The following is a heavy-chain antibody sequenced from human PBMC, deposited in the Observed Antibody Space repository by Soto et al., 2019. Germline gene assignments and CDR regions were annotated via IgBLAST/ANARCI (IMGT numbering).Heavy chain of an antibody. V-gene: IGHV3-33*01. J-gene: IGHJ6*02. Sequence: QVQLVESGGGVVQPGRSLRLSCAASGFTFSSYGMHWVRQAPGKGLEWVAVIWYDGSNKYYADSVKGRFTISRDNSKNTLYLQMNSLRAEDTAVYYCAREVVVPAAIGGMDVWGQGTTVTVSS. CDR2: IWYDGSNK. D-gene: IGHD2-2*02. CDR3: AREVVVPAAIGGMDV. CDR1: GFTFSSYG.